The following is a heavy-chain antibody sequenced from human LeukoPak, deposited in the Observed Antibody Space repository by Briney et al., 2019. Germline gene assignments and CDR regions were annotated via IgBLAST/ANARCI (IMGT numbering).Heavy chain of an antibody. V-gene: IGHV4-38-2*02. J-gene: IGHJ4*02. CDR1: GYSISSGYC. CDR3: AREYCSGGSCSGLDY. Sequence: SETLSLTCAVSGYSISSGYCWGWIRQPPGKGLEWIGSIYHSGSTYYNPSLKSRVTISVDTSKNQFSLKLSSVTAADTAVYYCAREYCSGGSCSGLDYWGQGTLVTVSS. D-gene: IGHD2-15*01. CDR2: IYHSGST.